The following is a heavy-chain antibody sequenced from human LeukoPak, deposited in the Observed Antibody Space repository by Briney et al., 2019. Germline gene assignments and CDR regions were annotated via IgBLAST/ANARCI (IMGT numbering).Heavy chain of an antibody. CDR1: GYTFTSYG. Sequence: GASVKVSCKASGYTFTSYGTSWVRQAPGQGLEWMGWISAYNGNTNYAQKLQGRVTMTTDTSTSTAYMELRSLRSDDTAVYYCARDRNIAVAGTSDYCGQGTLVTVSS. J-gene: IGHJ4*02. V-gene: IGHV1-18*01. CDR3: ARDRNIAVAGTSDY. CDR2: ISAYNGNT. D-gene: IGHD6-19*01.